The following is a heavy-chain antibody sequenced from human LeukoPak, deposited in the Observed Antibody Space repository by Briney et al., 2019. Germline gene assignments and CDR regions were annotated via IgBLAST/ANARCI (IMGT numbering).Heavy chain of an antibody. J-gene: IGHJ4*02. CDR1: GDSITNYY. D-gene: IGHD2-8*01. CDR3: ARAKECLYSDS. CDR2: IHYSGST. Sequence: WETLSLTCTVSGDSITNYYGTWLRQPPGKGVEWLGYIHYSGSTNYNPSLKSRVSISVDTSKNQFSLKVRSLTAADTAVFIWARAKECLYSDSWGQGTPGTVSS. V-gene: IGHV4-59*01.